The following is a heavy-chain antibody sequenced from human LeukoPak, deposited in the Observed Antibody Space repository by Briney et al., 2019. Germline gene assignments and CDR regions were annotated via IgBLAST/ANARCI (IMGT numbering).Heavy chain of an antibody. CDR3: ARRDGDTIY. V-gene: IGHV4-34*01. J-gene: IGHJ4*02. Sequence: SETLSLTCAVYGGSFSGYYWSWIRQPPGKGLEWIGSIYYSGSTYYNPSLKSRVTISVDTSKNQFSLKLSSVTAADTAVYYCARRDGDTIYWGQGTLVTVSS. CDR2: IYYSGST. CDR1: GGSFSGYY. D-gene: IGHD4-17*01.